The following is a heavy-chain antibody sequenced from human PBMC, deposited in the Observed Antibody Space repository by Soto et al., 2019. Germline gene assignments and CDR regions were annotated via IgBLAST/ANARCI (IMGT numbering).Heavy chain of an antibody. CDR1: GFTFSSYG. Sequence: PGGSLRLSCAASGFTFSSYGMHWVRQAPGKGLEWVAVIWYDGSNKYYADSVKGRFTISRDNSKNTLYLQMNSLRAEDTAVYYCARDASPTCSSCQGNDYWGQGTLVTVSA. J-gene: IGHJ4*02. CDR3: ARDASPTCSSCQGNDY. V-gene: IGHV3-33*08. CDR2: IWYDGSNK. D-gene: IGHD2-15*01.